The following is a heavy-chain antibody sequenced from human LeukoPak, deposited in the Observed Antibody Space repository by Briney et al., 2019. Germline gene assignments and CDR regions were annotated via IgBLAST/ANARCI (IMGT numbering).Heavy chain of an antibody. D-gene: IGHD2-15*01. J-gene: IGHJ6*03. CDR2: ISWNSGSI. CDR3: VKGHCSSSSCFPNYYYYMDV. CDR1: GFTFDEHA. V-gene: IGHV3-9*01. Sequence: GGSLRLSCAGSGFTFDEHAMHWVRRAPGKGLEWVSGISWNSGSIAYADSVKGRFTISRDNAKNLLFLQMSSLRAADTALYYCVKGHCSSSSCFPNYYYYMDVWGTGTTVTVSS.